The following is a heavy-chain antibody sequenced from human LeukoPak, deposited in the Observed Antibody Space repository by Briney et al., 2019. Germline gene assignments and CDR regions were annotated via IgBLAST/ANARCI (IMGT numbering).Heavy chain of an antibody. J-gene: IGHJ4*02. CDR1: GYTFTRYG. CDR3: ARDHSNWNYAPDF. CDR2: ISASNGNT. V-gene: IGHV1-18*01. Sequence: ASVKVSCKASGYTFTRYGICWVRQAPGQGLQWLGWISASNGNTNYAQKFWDRVTMSTDTSTGTAYLDVRSLTSDDTAVYYCARDHSNWNYAPDFWGQGTLVIVSS. D-gene: IGHD1-7*01.